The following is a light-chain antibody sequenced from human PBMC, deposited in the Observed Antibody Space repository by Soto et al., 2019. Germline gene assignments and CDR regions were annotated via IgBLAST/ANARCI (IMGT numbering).Light chain of an antibody. CDR2: GAS. V-gene: IGKV3-20*01. CDR3: QQYGSSPPT. J-gene: IGKJ1*01. CDR1: QSVSSSY. Sequence: EVVLTQSPGTLALSRGERATLSCRASQSVSSSYLAWYQHRPGQAPRLLIFGASSRATGIPDRFSGTGSGTDFTLTISRLEPEDFAVYYCQQYGSSPPTFGQGTKV.